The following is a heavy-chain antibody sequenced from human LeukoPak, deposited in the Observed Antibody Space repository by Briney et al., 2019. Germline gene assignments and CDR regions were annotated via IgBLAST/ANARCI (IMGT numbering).Heavy chain of an antibody. D-gene: IGHD6-19*01. V-gene: IGHV4-59*01. CDR2: LYYSGST. Sequence: PSETLSLTCTVSGGPISSYHWSWIRQPPGKGLEWIGYLYYSGSTNYNPSLKSRITISEDTSKNQFSLKVNSVTAADTAVYYCARVVAGRRFDPWGQGTLVTVSS. CDR3: ARVVAGRRFDP. J-gene: IGHJ5*02. CDR1: GGPISSYH.